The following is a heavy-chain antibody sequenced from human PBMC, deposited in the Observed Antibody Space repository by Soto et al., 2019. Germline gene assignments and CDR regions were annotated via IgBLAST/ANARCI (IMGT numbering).Heavy chain of an antibody. CDR2: ISSDGSNK. J-gene: IGHJ4*02. V-gene: IGHV3-30*18. D-gene: IGHD4-17*01. Sequence: QVQLVDSGGGVVQPGRSLTLSCAASGFTFSSRGMHWFRQAPGKGLEWVTGISSDGSNKYYAASVKGRFTISRDNSKNTLSLQMDSLRPEDTAVYYCAKDDSVTTSPDYWGQGTLVTVSS. CDR1: GFTFSSRG. CDR3: AKDDSVTTSPDY.